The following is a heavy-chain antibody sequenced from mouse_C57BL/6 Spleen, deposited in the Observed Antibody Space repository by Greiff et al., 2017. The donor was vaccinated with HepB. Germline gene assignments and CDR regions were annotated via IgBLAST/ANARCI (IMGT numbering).Heavy chain of an antibody. Sequence: EVQLQQSGPELVKPGASVKISCKASGYTFTDYYMNWVKQSHGKSLEWIGDINPNNGGTSYNQKFKGKATLTVDKSSSTAYMELRSLTSEDSAVYYCAREGRRVYAMDYWGQGTSVTVSS. CDR2: INPNNGGT. D-gene: IGHD2-14*01. V-gene: IGHV1-26*01. CDR1: GYTFTDYY. J-gene: IGHJ4*01. CDR3: AREGRRVYAMDY.